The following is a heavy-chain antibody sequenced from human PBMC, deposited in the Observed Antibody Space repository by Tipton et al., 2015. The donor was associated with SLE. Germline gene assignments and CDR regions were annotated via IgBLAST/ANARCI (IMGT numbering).Heavy chain of an antibody. Sequence: SLRLSCAVSGGSIRSSNWWSWVRQPPGKGLEWIGEIHHSGSTNSNPSLKSRVTISVDKSKNQFSLRLTSVTAADTAVYFCARVGDYYNSGSRVFDHWGQGILVTVSS. J-gene: IGHJ4*02. V-gene: IGHV4-4*01. CDR1: GGSIRSSNW. CDR2: IHHSGST. D-gene: IGHD3-10*01. CDR3: ARVGDYYNSGSRVFDH.